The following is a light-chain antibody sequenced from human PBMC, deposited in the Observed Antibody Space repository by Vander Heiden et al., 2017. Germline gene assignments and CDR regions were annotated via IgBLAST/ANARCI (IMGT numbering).Light chain of an antibody. CDR2: AAS. CDR1: QGIRND. Sequence: AIQMTQSPSSLSASVGDRVTITCRASQGIRNDLGWYQQKPGKAPKLLIYAASSLQSGVPSRFSGSGSGTDFTLTISSLQPEDIATYYCRQYENSPWTFGQGNKVEIK. CDR3: RQYENSPWT. J-gene: IGKJ1*01. V-gene: IGKV1-6*01.